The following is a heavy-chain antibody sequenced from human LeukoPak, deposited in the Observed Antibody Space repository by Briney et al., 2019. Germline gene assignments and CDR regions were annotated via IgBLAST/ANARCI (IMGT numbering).Heavy chain of an antibody. CDR2: INHSGST. J-gene: IGHJ4*02. D-gene: IGHD5-18*01. CDR1: GGSFSDYY. Sequence: SETLSLTCAVYGGSFSDYYWRWIRQPPGKGLEWIGEINHSGSTNYNPSLKSRVTISVDTSKNQFSLKLHSVTAADTAVYYCARGGYTYGYGYWGQGTLVTVSS. CDR3: ARGGYTYGYGY. V-gene: IGHV4-34*01.